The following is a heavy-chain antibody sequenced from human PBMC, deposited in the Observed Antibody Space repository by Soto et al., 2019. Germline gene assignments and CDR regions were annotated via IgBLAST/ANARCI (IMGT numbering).Heavy chain of an antibody. D-gene: IGHD1-7*01. J-gene: IGHJ4*02. CDR2: IIPIFGTA. V-gene: IGHV1-69*13. CDR3: AKMEELELRGPYFDY. CDR1: GGTFSSYA. Sequence: SVKVSCKASGGTFSSYAISWVRQAPGQGLEWMGGIIPIFGTANYAQKFQGRVTITADESTSTAYMELSSLRSEDTAVYYCAKMEELELRGPYFDYWGQGTLVTVSS.